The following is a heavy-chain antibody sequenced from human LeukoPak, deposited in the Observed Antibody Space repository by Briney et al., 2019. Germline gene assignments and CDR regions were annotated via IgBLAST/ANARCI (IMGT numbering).Heavy chain of an antibody. D-gene: IGHD3-10*01. V-gene: IGHV4-59*08. CDR3: ARNGYGSGSSW. J-gene: IGHJ4*02. CDR1: GGSISSYY. CDR2: IYYSGST. Sequence: SETLSLTCTVSGGSISSYYWSWIRQPPGKGLEWIGYIYYSGSTDYNPSLKSRVTISVETSKNQFSLKLSSVTAADTAVYYCARNGYGSGSSWWGQGTLVTVSS.